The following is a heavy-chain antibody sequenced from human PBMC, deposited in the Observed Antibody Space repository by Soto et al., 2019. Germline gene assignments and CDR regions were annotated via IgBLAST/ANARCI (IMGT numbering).Heavy chain of an antibody. CDR2: ISSSSSYI. CDR1: GFTFSSYS. V-gene: IGHV3-21*01. CDR3: ARDMDFWSGYPTIDY. J-gene: IGHJ4*02. D-gene: IGHD3-3*01. Sequence: GSLRLSCAASGFTFSSYSMNWVRQAPGKGLEWVSSISSSSSYIYYADSVKGRFTISRDNAKNSLYLQMNSLRAEDTAVYYCARDMDFWSGYPTIDYWGQGTLVTVSS.